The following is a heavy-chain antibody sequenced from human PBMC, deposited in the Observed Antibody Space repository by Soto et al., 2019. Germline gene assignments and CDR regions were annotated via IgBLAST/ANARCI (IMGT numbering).Heavy chain of an antibody. CDR2: IYWDEDK. V-gene: IGHV2-5*02. Sequence: QITLKESGPTLVNPTQTVTLTCTFSGFSLSTTAVGVGWIRQPPGKALEWLAVIYWDEDKRYRPSLKSRLTITKDTSKNQVVLTMSNMGPVDTATYYCAHLHYWDATLGYWGQGILVTVSS. J-gene: IGHJ4*02. CDR1: GFSLSTTAVG. CDR3: AHLHYWDATLGY. D-gene: IGHD1-1*01.